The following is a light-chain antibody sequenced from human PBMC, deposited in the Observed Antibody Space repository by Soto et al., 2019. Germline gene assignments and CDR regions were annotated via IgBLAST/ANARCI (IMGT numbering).Light chain of an antibody. Sequence: DIQMTQSPSSVSASVGDRVTITCRASQGISSWLAWYQQKPGKAPELLMFAASSLQSGVPSRFSGSGSGTEFILTISSVQPEDSATYYCQQTNSFPLTFGVGTKVDIK. V-gene: IGKV1D-12*01. CDR1: QGISSW. J-gene: IGKJ4*01. CDR2: AAS. CDR3: QQTNSFPLT.